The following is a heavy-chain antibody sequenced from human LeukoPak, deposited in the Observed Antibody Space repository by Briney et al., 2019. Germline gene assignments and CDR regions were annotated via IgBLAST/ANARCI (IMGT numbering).Heavy chain of an antibody. J-gene: IGHJ4*02. CDR1: GFTFGDYA. V-gene: IGHV3-49*04. CDR2: IRSKAYGGTT. Sequence: PGGSLRLSCTSSGFTFGDYAMSWVRQAPGKRLEWVSFIRSKAYGGTTEYAASVKGRFTISRDDSKSIAYLQMNSLKTEDTAVYYCTRVSLVAASVFFDYWGQGSLVTVSS. D-gene: IGHD2-15*01. CDR3: TRVSLVAASVFFDY.